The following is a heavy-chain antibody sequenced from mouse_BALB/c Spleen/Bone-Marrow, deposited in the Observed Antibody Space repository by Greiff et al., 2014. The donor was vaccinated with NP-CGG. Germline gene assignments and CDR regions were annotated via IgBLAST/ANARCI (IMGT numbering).Heavy chain of an antibody. J-gene: IGHJ4*01. CDR3: ARFAGTPYTMDY. CDR1: GYSITSYYS. Sequence: EVQLMESGPDLVKLSQSLSLTCTVTGYSITSYYSWHWIRQFPGNNLEWMGYIHYSGTTVYNPSLKSRISITRDTSNNQFFLQLKSVTTEDTATYCCARFAGTPYTMDYWGQGASVTVSS. V-gene: IGHV3-1*02. D-gene: IGHD3-3*01. CDR2: IHYSGTT.